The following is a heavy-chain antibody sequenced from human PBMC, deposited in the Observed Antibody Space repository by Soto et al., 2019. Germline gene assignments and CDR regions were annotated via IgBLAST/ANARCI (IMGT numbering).Heavy chain of an antibody. CDR2: IYYSGST. CDR1: GGSISSGDYY. D-gene: IGHD3-10*01. V-gene: IGHV4-30-4*02. Sequence: PSETLSLTCTVSGGSISSGDYYWSWIRQPPGKGLEWIGYIYYSGSTYYNPSLKSRVTISVDTSKNQFSLKLSSVTAADTAVYYCARAPRGNYGYPSYFDYWGQGPLVTVS. CDR3: ARAPRGNYGYPSYFDY. J-gene: IGHJ4*02.